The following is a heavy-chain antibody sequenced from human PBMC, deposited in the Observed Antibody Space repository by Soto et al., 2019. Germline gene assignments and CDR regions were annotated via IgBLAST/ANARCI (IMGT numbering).Heavy chain of an antibody. J-gene: IGHJ6*02. Sequence: SETLSLTCAVSGSSMSGFYWGWVRQPPGKGLEWIGSIFHSGNSYYNPSLKSRVILSVDTSKNQFSLNLTAAIAADTAVYYCAREDEGMDVWGQGTPVTVSS. V-gene: IGHV4-38-2*02. CDR2: IFHSGNS. CDR3: AREDEGMDV. CDR1: GSSMSGFY.